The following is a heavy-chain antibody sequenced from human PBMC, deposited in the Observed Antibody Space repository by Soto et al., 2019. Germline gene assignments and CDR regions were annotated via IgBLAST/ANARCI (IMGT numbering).Heavy chain of an antibody. CDR3: ARANSRVDYVWGSYLWFDY. Sequence: QVQLVQSGAEVKKPGASVKVSCKASGYTFTSYGISWVRQAPGQGLEWMGWISAYNGNTNYAQKLQGRVTMTTDTSTSTAYMELRSLRSDDTAVYFCARANSRVDYVWGSYLWFDYWGQGTLVTVSS. V-gene: IGHV1-18*01. CDR2: ISAYNGNT. CDR1: GYTFTSYG. J-gene: IGHJ4*02. D-gene: IGHD3-16*02.